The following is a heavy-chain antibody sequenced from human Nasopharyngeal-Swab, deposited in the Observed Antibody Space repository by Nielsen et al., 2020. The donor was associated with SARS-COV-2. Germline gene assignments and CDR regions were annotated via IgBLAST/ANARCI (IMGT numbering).Heavy chain of an antibody. CDR2: ISSSSSYM. Sequence: GESLKISCAASGFTFSSYSMNWVRQAPGKGLEWVSSISSSSSYMYYADSVKGRFTISRDNAKNSLYLQMNSLRAEDTAVYYCARVRSLAGHDAFDIWGQGTMVTVSS. D-gene: IGHD6-19*01. CDR1: GFTFSSYS. V-gene: IGHV3-21*01. J-gene: IGHJ3*02. CDR3: ARVRSLAGHDAFDI.